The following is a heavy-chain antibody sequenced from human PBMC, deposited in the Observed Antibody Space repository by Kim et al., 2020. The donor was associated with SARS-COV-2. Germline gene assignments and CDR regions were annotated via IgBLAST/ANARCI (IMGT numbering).Heavy chain of an antibody. Sequence: SETLSLTCFVSGGPISSSNYYWAWFRQPPGMGLEWIANLYYGGSPYYNESLHSRATISVDTPNNQFPLTLTSMPAADTAVYYCVRGRKQSYRRSPDCFD. CDR3: VRGRKQSYRRSPDCFD. V-gene: IGHV4-39*06. CDR2: LYYGGSP. J-gene: IGHJ2*01. CDR1: GGPISSSNYY. D-gene: IGHD1-26*01.